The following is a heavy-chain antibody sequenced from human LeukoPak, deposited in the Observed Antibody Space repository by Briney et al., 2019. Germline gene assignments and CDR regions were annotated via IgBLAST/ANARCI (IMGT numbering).Heavy chain of an antibody. CDR1: GFTVSTNY. CDR3: ARAAYDSNGYTANHDY. CDR2: LYSDGTT. J-gene: IGHJ4*02. Sequence: GGSLRLSCAASGFTVSTNYMSWVRKAPGKGLKWVSVLYSDGTTYYADSVKGRFTISRDNSKNTLYLQMNNLRAEDTAVYYCARAAYDSNGYTANHDYWGQGALVTVSS. V-gene: IGHV3-53*01. D-gene: IGHD3-22*01.